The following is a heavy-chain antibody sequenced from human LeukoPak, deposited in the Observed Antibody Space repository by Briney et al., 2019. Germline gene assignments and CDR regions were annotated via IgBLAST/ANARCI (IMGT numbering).Heavy chain of an antibody. CDR1: GGSISSYY. J-gene: IGHJ5*02. Sequence: PSETLSLTYTVSGGSISSYYWSWIRQPPGKGLEWIGYIYYSGSTNYNPSLKSRVTISVDTSKNQFSLKLSSVTAADTAVYYCARAFIAAAGTIDGFDPWGQGTLVTVSS. V-gene: IGHV4-59*01. D-gene: IGHD6-13*01. CDR3: ARAFIAAAGTIDGFDP. CDR2: IYYSGST.